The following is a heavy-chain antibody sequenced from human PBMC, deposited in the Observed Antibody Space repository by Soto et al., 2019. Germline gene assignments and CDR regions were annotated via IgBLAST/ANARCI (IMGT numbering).Heavy chain of an antibody. Sequence: SETLSLTCTVXGGSISSYYWXXXXQPPGKGLEWIGYIYYSGSTSYNPSLKSRVTISVDTSKNQFSLKLSSVTAEDTAVYYCARGPTRDADYFDSWGRGTLVTVSS. CDR3: ARGPTRDADYFDS. J-gene: IGHJ4*02. CDR2: IYYSGST. V-gene: IGHV4-59*12. CDR1: GGSISSYY. D-gene: IGHD2-2*01.